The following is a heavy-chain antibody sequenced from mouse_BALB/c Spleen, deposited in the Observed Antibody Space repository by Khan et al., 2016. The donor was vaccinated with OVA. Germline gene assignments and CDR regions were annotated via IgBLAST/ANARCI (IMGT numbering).Heavy chain of an antibody. CDR2: INTSTGET. Sequence: QIQLVQSGPELKKPGETVKISCKASGYTFTNYGMNWVKQAPGKGLKWMGWINTSTGETTYVDDFKGRFVFSLETSASTAYLQINNLKYEDTATYFCGRYDYADYVDSWGQGTTLTVSS. CDR3: GRYDYADYVDS. D-gene: IGHD2-4*01. J-gene: IGHJ2*01. CDR1: GYTFTNYG. V-gene: IGHV9-3-1*01.